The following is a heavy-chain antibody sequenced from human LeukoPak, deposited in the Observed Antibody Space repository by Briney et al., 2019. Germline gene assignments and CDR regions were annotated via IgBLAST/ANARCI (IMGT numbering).Heavy chain of an antibody. CDR2: INPSGGST. Sequence: ASVKVSCKASGYTFTSYYMHWVRQAPGQGLEWMGIINPSGGSTSYAQKFQGRVTMTRDTSTSTVYMELSSLRSEDTAVHYCASIAVAGPWDYWGQGTLVTVSS. J-gene: IGHJ4*02. CDR3: ASIAVAGPWDY. V-gene: IGHV1-46*01. D-gene: IGHD6-19*01. CDR1: GYTFTSYY.